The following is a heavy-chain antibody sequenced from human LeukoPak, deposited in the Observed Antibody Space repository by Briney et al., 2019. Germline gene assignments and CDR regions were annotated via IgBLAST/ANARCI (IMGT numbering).Heavy chain of an antibody. CDR1: GGSISISTYY. CDR2: IYHSGST. J-gene: IGHJ4*02. CDR3: ARFQYGSGSYYKDY. Sequence: SETLSLTCTVSGGSISISTYYWGWIRQPPGKGLEWIGSIYHSGSTNYNPSLKSRVTISVDTSKNQFSLKLSSVTAADTAVYYCARFQYGSGSYYKDYWGQGTLVTVSS. V-gene: IGHV4-39*07. D-gene: IGHD3-10*01.